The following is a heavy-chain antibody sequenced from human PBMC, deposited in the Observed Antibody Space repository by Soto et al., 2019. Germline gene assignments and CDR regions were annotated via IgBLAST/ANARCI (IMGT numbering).Heavy chain of an antibody. J-gene: IGHJ4*02. V-gene: IGHV3-11*01. CDR1: GFSFRDYF. CDR3: ARDDHTYGVY. CDR2: IGPYGNSI. Sequence: GESLKISCAASGFSFRDYFMSWLRQAPGTGLEWVSYIGPYGNSIYYADSVKGRFTISRDDATKSLHLHMNSLRTDDTAVYYCARDDHTYGVYWGQGTPVTGSS. D-gene: IGHD2-21*01.